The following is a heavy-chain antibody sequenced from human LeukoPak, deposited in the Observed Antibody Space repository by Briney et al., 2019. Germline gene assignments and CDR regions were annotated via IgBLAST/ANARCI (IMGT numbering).Heavy chain of an antibody. CDR1: GGSISSSGYY. D-gene: IGHD5-24*01. CDR3: ARRMATPARKSPFDY. J-gene: IGHJ4*02. V-gene: IGHV4-39*01. Sequence: SETLSLTCSVSGGSISSSGYYWGWIRQPPGKGLEWIGSIYYSGSTYYNPSLKSRVTISVDTSKNQFSLKLSSVTAADTAVYYCARRMATPARKSPFDYWRQGTLVTVSS. CDR2: IYYSGST.